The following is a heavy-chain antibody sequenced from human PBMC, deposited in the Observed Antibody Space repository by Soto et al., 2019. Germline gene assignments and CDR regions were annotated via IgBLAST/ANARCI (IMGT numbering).Heavy chain of an antibody. CDR3: ARDLKVAHNVYGMDV. D-gene: IGHD2-15*01. CDR2: ISAYNGNT. Sequence: ASVKVSCKASGYTFTGYYMHWVRQAPGQGLEWMGWISAYNGNTNYAQKLQGRVTMTTDTSTSTAYMELSSLRAEDTASYYCARDLKVAHNVYGMDVWGQGTTVTVSS. J-gene: IGHJ6*02. V-gene: IGHV1-18*04. CDR1: GYTFTGYY.